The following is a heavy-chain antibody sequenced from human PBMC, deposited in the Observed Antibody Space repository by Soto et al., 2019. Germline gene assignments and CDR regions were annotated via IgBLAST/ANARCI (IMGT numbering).Heavy chain of an antibody. CDR3: ARALGYNYGDRDHYYGMDV. CDR1: GFTFTAYG. Sequence: QEQLVESGGGVVQPGRSLRLSCAASGFTFTAYGMHWVRQAPGKGLEWVAVISHDGSNKYYADSVKGRFTLSRDNSKYMLYLQMSSLRPDDTAVYYCARALGYNYGDRDHYYGMDVW. CDR2: ISHDGSNK. D-gene: IGHD5-18*01. V-gene: IGHV3-30-3*01. J-gene: IGHJ6*01.